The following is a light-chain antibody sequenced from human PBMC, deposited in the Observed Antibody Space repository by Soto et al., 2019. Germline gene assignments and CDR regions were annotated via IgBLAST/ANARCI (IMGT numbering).Light chain of an antibody. CDR1: QSVSSNY. CDR2: GAS. J-gene: IGKJ1*01. Sequence: ESVLTQSPGTLSFSPGERATPSCRASQSVSSNYLAWYQQKPGQAPRLLIYGASSRATGIPDRFSGSGSGTDFTLTISRLEPEDFAVYYCQQYGGSPPQTFGQGTKVDIK. V-gene: IGKV3-20*01. CDR3: QQYGGSPPQT.